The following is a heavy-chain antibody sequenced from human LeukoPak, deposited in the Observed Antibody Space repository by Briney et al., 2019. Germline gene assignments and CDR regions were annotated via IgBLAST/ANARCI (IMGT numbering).Heavy chain of an antibody. D-gene: IGHD3-3*01. CDR1: GGSISSSSYY. CDR2: ICYSGST. Sequence: PSETLSLTCTVSGGSISSSSYYWGWIRQPPGKGLEWIGSICYSGSTYYNPSLKSRITISVDTSKNQFSLKLSSVTAADTAVYYCASLGITIFGVASWGQGTLVTVSP. V-gene: IGHV4-39*01. CDR3: ASLGITIFGVAS. J-gene: IGHJ4*02.